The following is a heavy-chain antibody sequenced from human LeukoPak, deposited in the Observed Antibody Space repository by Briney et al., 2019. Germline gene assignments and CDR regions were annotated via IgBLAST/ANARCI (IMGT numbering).Heavy chain of an antibody. Sequence: SVKVSCKASGGTFSSYAISWVRQAPGQGLEWMGGIIPIFGTANYAQKFQGRVTITADESTSTAYMELSSLRSEDTAAYYCARDGVEMATAYFDYWGQGTLVTVSS. CDR2: IIPIFGTA. J-gene: IGHJ4*02. V-gene: IGHV1-69*01. CDR3: ARDGVEMATAYFDY. CDR1: GGTFSSYA. D-gene: IGHD5-24*01.